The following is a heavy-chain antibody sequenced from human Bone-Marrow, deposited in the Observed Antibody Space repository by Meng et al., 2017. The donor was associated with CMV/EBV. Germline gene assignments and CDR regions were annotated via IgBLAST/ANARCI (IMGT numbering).Heavy chain of an antibody. CDR3: ATVKRVTRWFDP. CDR2: FDPEDGET. J-gene: IGHJ5*02. CDR1: GYTLTELS. V-gene: IGHV1-24*01. Sequence: ASVKVSCKVSGYTLTELSMHWVRQAPGKGLEWMGGFDPEDGETIYAQKFQGRVTMTEDTSTDTAYMELRSLRSEDTAVYYCATVKRVTRWFDPWGQGTLVSVSS. D-gene: IGHD3-10*01.